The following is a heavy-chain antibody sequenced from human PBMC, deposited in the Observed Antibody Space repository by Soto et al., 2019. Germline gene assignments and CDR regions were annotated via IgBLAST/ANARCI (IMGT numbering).Heavy chain of an antibody. V-gene: IGHV3-23*01. J-gene: IGHJ4*02. CDR2: ITGNGDTT. D-gene: IGHD3-22*01. CDR3: AKIDGYFDY. Sequence: XGSLRLSCSGSGFTFINTGMSWVRQAPGQGLEWVSAITGNGDTTYYADSVKGRFTISRDNSKSTLYLQMNSLRAEDTAVYYCAKIDGYFDYWGQGTLVTVSS. CDR1: GFTFINTG.